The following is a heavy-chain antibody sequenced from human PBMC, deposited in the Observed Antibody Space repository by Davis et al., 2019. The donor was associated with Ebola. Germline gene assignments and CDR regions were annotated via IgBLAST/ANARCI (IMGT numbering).Heavy chain of an antibody. CDR3: ARVNAATGYSRFDT. V-gene: IGHV3-20*01. CDR1: GFTFGDYA. CDR2: INWNGASS. J-gene: IGHJ5*01. Sequence: GGSLRLSCTASGFTFGDYAMTWVRQVPGKGLEWVSGINWNGASSGYADSVKGRFTISRDNVKNSLYLRMNSLRVEDTALYHCARVNAATGYSRFDTWGQGTLVTVSS. D-gene: IGHD3-9*01.